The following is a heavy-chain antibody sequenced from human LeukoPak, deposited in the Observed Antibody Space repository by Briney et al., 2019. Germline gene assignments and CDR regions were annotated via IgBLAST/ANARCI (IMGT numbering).Heavy chain of an antibody. Sequence: GGSLRLSCAASGFIFSTYGMSWVREAPGKGLEWDSAISGSGGSTYYADSVKGRFTISRDNSKNTLYLQMNSLRAEDTAVYYCAKWATSGNDYWGQGTLVTVSS. D-gene: IGHD5-12*01. V-gene: IGHV3-23*01. CDR1: GFIFSTYG. J-gene: IGHJ4*02. CDR2: ISGSGGST. CDR3: AKWATSGNDY.